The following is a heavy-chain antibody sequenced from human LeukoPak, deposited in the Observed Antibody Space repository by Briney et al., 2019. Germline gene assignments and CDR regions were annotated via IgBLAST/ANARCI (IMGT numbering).Heavy chain of an antibody. Sequence: GGSLRLSRAASGFTLSSYAMSWVRQAPGKGPEGVSAISGSGGSTYYADSVKGRFTISRDNSKNTPYLRMNSLRAEDTAVYYCAKDRFSGPYSSSWYYFDYWGQGTLVTVSS. CDR3: AKDRFSGPYSSSWYYFDY. J-gene: IGHJ4*02. CDR2: ISGSGGST. CDR1: GFTLSSYA. V-gene: IGHV3-23*01. D-gene: IGHD6-13*01.